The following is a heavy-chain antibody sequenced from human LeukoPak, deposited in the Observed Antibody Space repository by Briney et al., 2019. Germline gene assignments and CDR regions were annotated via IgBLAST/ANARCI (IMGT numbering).Heavy chain of an antibody. D-gene: IGHD4-17*01. CDR2: IKSKTDGGTT. Sequence: PGGSLRLSCAASGFTFSNAWMSWVRQAPGKGLEWVGRIKSKTDGGTTDYAAPVKGRFTISRDDSKNTLYLQMNSLKTEDTAVYYCTTGEVAYGDYGDAFDIWGQGTMVTVSS. CDR3: TTGEVAYGDYGDAFDI. J-gene: IGHJ3*02. CDR1: GFTFSNAW. V-gene: IGHV3-15*01.